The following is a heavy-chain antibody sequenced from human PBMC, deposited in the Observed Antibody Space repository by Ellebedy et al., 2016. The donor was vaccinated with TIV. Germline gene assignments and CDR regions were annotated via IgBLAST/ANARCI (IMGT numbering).Heavy chain of an antibody. CDR3: ARDGAIAAGWFGELPIY. Sequence: AASVKVSCKASGYTFTSYGISWVRQAPGQGLEWMGWISAYNGNTNYAQKLQGRVTMTTDTSTSTAYMELRSLRSDDTAVYYCARDGAIAAGWFGELPIYWGQGTLVTVSS. CDR2: ISAYNGNT. D-gene: IGHD3-10*01. J-gene: IGHJ4*02. CDR1: GYTFTSYG. V-gene: IGHV1-18*01.